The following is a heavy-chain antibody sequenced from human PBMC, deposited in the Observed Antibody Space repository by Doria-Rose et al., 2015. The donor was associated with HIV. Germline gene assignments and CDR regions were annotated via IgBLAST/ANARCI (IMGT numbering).Heavy chain of an antibody. J-gene: IGHJ4*02. Sequence: QITLKESGPVLVKPTETLTLTCTVSGVSLSSPGMGVSRIRQPPGKALEWLANTFSDDERSYKTSLKSRLTISRGTSKSQVVLTMTDTDPVDTATYYCARIKSSRWYHKYYFDFWGQGTLVIVSA. CDR2: TFSDDER. D-gene: IGHD6-13*01. CDR3: ARIKSSRWYHKYYFDF. V-gene: IGHV2-26*01. CDR1: GVSLSSPGMG.